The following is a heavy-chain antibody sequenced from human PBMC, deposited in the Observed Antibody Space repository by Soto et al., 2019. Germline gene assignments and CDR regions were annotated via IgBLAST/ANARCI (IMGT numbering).Heavy chain of an antibody. D-gene: IGHD3-16*01. CDR2: ISSSGGST. Sequence: PGGSLRLSCAASGVTFSSYAMSWVRQAPGKGLEWVSVISSSGGSTYYADPVKGRFTISRDTSKTTLYLQMNSLRAEDTAIYYCAKARGGWLDALDCWGQGTLVTV. V-gene: IGHV3-23*01. CDR1: GVTFSSYA. CDR3: AKARGGWLDALDC. J-gene: IGHJ4*02.